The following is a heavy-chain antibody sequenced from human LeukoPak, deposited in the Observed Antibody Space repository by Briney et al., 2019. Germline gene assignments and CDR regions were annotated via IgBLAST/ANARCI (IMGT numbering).Heavy chain of an antibody. CDR3: ATGRGSEYSSGWYIDY. V-gene: IGHV4-34*01. Sequence: KPSETLSLTCAVYGGSFSGYYWSWIRQPPGKGLEWIGEINHSGSTNYNPSLKSRVTISVDTSKNQFSLKLSSVTAADTAVYYCATGRGSEYSSGWYIDYWGQGTLVTVSS. CDR1: GGSFSGYY. D-gene: IGHD6-19*01. CDR2: INHSGST. J-gene: IGHJ4*02.